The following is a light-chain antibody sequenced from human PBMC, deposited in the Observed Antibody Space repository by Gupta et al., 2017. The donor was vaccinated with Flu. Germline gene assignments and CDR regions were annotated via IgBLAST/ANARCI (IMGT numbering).Light chain of an antibody. CDR3: QSADSSDVV. V-gene: IGLV3-25*02. CDR2: KDS. CDR1: ALPKQY. Sequence: SYELPQPPSVSVSPGQTARITCSGDALPKQYAYWYQQKPGQAPVLVIYKDSERPSGIPERFSGSSSGTTVTLTISGVQAEDEADYYCQSADSSDVVFGGGNKLTVL. J-gene: IGLJ2*01.